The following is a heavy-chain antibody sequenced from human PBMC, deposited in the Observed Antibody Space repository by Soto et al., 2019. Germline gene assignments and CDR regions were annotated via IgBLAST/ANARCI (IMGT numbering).Heavy chain of an antibody. D-gene: IGHD2-2*03. CDR1: GGSISSDY. CDR2: IYDSGRT. V-gene: IGHV4-4*09. Sequence: PSETLSLTCTVSGGSISSDYWSWIRQPPGKGLEWIGYIYDSGRTNYNPSLKSRVTISVDTSKNHFSLKLNSVTAADTAVYYCARLDFNWFDPWSQGTLVTVSS. CDR3: ARLDFNWFDP. J-gene: IGHJ5*02.